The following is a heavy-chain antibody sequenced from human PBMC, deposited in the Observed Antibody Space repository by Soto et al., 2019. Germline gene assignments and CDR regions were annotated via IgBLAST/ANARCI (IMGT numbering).Heavy chain of an antibody. CDR3: ARDRFISGGYCD. V-gene: IGHV4-30-4*01. CDR1: GGSLSSGDYY. Sequence: QVQLQESGPGLVKPSQTLSLTCTVSGGSLSSGDYYWRWIRQPPGKGLEWIGYIYYSGSTYYNPSLKSRVNISVDTSKNQFSRKLSSVNAADADVYYCARDRFISGGYCDWGQGTLVTVSS. D-gene: IGHD2-15*01. J-gene: IGHJ4*02. CDR2: IYYSGST.